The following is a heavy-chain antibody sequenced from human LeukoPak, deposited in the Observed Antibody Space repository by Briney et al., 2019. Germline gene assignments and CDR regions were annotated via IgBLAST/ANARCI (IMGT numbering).Heavy chain of an antibody. Sequence: GGSLRLSCAASGFTFSSYDMHWVRQAPGQGLEWVSVISSDENNKYYADSVKGRFTISRDNSKNTLFLQMSSLRTEDTAVYYCASPYSGYDYNFDHWGQGTLVTVSS. D-gene: IGHD5-12*01. J-gene: IGHJ4*02. CDR1: GFTFSSYD. V-gene: IGHV3-30*03. CDR2: ISSDENNK. CDR3: ASPYSGYDYNFDH.